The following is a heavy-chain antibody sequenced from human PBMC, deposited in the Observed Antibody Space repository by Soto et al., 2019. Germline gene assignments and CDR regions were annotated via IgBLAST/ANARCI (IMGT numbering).Heavy chain of an antibody. Sequence: ESGPTLVNPTQTLPLTCTVSGFSLSGTGMRVTWIRQPPGKALEWLARIDWEDTKLYSTSLKTRLSISRDTSKNQVVLTMTNMDPADTATYYCARAFYGMDVWGPGTTVTVSS. CDR2: IDWEDTK. V-gene: IGHV2-70*04. J-gene: IGHJ6*02. CDR3: ARAFYGMDV. CDR1: GFSLSGTGMR.